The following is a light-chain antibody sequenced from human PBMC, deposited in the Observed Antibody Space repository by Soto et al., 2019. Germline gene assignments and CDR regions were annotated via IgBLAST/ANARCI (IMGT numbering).Light chain of an antibody. J-gene: IGLJ1*01. CDR2: GNS. CDR3: QSYDSSLSGYV. V-gene: IGLV1-40*01. CDR1: SSNIGAGYD. Sequence: QSVLTQPPSVSGAPGQRVTISCTGSSSNIGAGYDVHWYQQLPGTAPKLLIYGNSNRPSGVPDRFSGSKSGTSASLAITGLQAEDESYYYCQSYDSSLSGYVFGTGTKFTVL.